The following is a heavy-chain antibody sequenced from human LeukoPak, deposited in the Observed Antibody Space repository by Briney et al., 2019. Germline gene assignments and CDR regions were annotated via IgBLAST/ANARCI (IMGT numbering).Heavy chain of an antibody. J-gene: IGHJ6*03. CDR3: ASSPDFYYYYMDV. CDR1: GGSISSYH. Sequence: PSETLSLTCTVSGGSISSYHWSWIRQAAGKGLEWIGRIYSKGITNYNPSLKSRLTMSIDTSKKEFSPKLTSVTAADTGVYYCASSPDFYYYYMDVWGNGTTVTVSS. CDR2: IYSKGIT. V-gene: IGHV4-4*07.